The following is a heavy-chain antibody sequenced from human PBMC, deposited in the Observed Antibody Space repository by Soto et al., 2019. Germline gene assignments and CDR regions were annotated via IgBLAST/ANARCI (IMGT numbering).Heavy chain of an antibody. CDR2: INPSRGSA. Sequence: ASVKVSCKASGYTFLKDFIHWVRQAPGQGLEWIGIINPSRGSATYGPIFQGRVSLTTDMPTSTVYMELSSLRSEDTAIYYCARPLIGNTIDLWGQGTSVTVSS. CDR3: ARPLIGNTIDL. CDR1: GYTFLKDF. D-gene: IGHD1-7*01. J-gene: IGHJ3*01. V-gene: IGHV1-46*01.